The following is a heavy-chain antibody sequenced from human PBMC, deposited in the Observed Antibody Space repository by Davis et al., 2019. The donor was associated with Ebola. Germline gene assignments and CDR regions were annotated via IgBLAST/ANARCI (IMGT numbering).Heavy chain of an antibody. D-gene: IGHD2-15*01. J-gene: IGHJ4*02. V-gene: IGHV3-23*01. CDR3: AKFMSPGGSFDY. CDR1: GFTFSTYA. Sequence: GESLKISCAASGFTFSTYAMGWVRQAPGKGLEWVSDISSGGGAPYYADSVKGRFSISRDNSKNTLYLQMNSVRADDTAVYYCAKFMSPGGSFDYWGQGTLVTVSS. CDR2: ISSGGGAP.